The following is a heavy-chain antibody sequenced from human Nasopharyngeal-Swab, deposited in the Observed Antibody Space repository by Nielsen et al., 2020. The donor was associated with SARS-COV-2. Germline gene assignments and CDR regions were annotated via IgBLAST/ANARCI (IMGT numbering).Heavy chain of an antibody. Sequence: GESLKISCAASGFTFSSYGMHWVRQAPGKGLEWVAVISYDGSNKYYADSVKGRFTISRDNSKNTLYLQMNSLRAEDTAMYYCARHAPDSSSSPMDVWGQGTTVTVSS. D-gene: IGHD6-6*01. CDR1: GFTFSSYG. V-gene: IGHV3-30*03. CDR2: ISYDGSNK. J-gene: IGHJ6*02. CDR3: ARHAPDSSSSPMDV.